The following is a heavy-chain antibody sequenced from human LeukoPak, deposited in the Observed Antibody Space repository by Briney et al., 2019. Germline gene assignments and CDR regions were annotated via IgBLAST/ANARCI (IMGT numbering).Heavy chain of an antibody. J-gene: IGHJ5*02. D-gene: IGHD6-13*01. V-gene: IGHV4-39*01. CDR3: ARHGSGSSSSWYDN. Sequence: SETLSLTCTVSGGSIRSRSYYWGWIRQPPGKGMEGIGSIYYSGLTYNNPSLKSRVTISVDTSKNQFSLKVSSVSAADTAVYYCARHGSGSSSSWYDNWGQGTLVTVSS. CDR1: GGSIRSRSYY. CDR2: IYYSGLT.